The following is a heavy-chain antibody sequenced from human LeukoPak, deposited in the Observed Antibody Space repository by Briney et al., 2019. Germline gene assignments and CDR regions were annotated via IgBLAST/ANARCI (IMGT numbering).Heavy chain of an antibody. J-gene: IGHJ6*02. Sequence: SWTLSLTRTVSVGSLSRYYWSWIRQPPGKGLEWIGYIYYSGSTHYNPSLKSRVTISVDTSKNQFSLKLSSVTAADTAVYYCARLSLVRGASTHGYYYYGMDVWGQGTTVTVSS. CDR3: ARLSLVRGASTHGYYYYGMDV. V-gene: IGHV4-59*01. CDR2: IYYSGST. CDR1: VGSLSRYY. D-gene: IGHD3-10*01.